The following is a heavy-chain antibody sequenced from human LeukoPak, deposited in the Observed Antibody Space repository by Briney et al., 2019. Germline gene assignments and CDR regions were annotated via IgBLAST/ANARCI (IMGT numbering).Heavy chain of an antibody. CDR3: ARDSSSWYYKNDAFDI. J-gene: IGHJ3*02. CDR1: GGSISSYY. V-gene: IGHV4-4*07. Sequence: SETLSLTCTVSGGSISSYYWSWIRQPAGKGLEWIGRIYSSGSTNYNSSLKSRVIMSVDTSKNQFSLKLTSVTAADTAVYYCARDSSSWYYKNDAFDIWGQGTMVTVSS. CDR2: IYSSGST. D-gene: IGHD6-13*01.